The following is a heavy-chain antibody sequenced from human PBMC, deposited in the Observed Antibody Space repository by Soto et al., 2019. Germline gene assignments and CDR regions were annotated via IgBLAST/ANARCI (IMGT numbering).Heavy chain of an antibody. Sequence: QVQLVESGGGVVQPGRSLRLSCSASGFTFSSYAMHWVRQAPGKGLEWVAVISYDGRNKYYADSVNGRFTISRDNSKNKLYLQMTSRRADDTAVDDCARTHSGGRTIDFWGQGTLVTVSS. D-gene: IGHD5-12*01. J-gene: IGHJ4*02. V-gene: IGHV3-30-3*01. CDR3: ARTHSGGRTIDF. CDR1: GFTFSSYA. CDR2: ISYDGRNK.